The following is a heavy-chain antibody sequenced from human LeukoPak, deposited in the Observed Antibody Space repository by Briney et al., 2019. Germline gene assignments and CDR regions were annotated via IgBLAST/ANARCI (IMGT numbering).Heavy chain of an antibody. D-gene: IGHD6-13*01. CDR1: GGSISSGGYD. CDR3: AREAAAAGHDY. J-gene: IGHJ4*02. Sequence: SETLSLTCTVSGGSISSGGYDWSWIRQHPGKGLEWIGYIYYSGSTYYNPSLKSRVTISVDTSKNQFSLKLSSVTAADTAVYYCAREAAAAGHDYWGQGTLVTVSS. CDR2: IYYSGST. V-gene: IGHV4-31*03.